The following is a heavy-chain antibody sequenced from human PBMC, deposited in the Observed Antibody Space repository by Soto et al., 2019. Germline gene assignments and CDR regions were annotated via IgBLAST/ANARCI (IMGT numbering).Heavy chain of an antibody. D-gene: IGHD4-4*01. V-gene: IGHV3-9*01. CDR1: GFTFDDYA. J-gene: IGHJ3*02. CDR2: ISWNSDNI. Sequence: EVQLVESGGGLVQPGRSLRLSCAASGFTFDDYAMHWVRQAPGEGLEWVSGISWNSDNIVYADSVKGRFTISRDNAKNSLYLQMNSLRAEDTAFYYCAKDLYSNYGDAFDIWGQGTMVTVSS. CDR3: AKDLYSNYGDAFDI.